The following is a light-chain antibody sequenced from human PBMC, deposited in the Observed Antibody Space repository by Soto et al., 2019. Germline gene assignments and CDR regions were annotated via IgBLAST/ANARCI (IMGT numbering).Light chain of an antibody. J-gene: IGKJ1*01. CDR3: QRYNSYST. CDR2: MAS. Sequence: DIQMTQSPSTLSASVGDRVTITCRASQSISSWLAWYQQKPGKAPKLLIYMASILESVVPSRFSGSGSATEFTLTISSLQPDDFATYYCQRYNSYSTFGQGTKVDIK. V-gene: IGKV1-5*03. CDR1: QSISSW.